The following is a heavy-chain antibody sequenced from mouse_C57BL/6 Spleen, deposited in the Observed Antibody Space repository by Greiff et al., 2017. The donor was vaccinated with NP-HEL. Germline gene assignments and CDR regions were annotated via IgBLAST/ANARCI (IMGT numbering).Heavy chain of an antibody. CDR2: INPSNGGT. CDR3: ARQGRGRYFDV. Sequence: QVQLKQSGTELVKPGASVKLSCKASGYTFTSYWMHWVKQRPGQGLEWIGNINPSNGGTNYNEKFKSKATLTVDKSSSTAYMQLSSLTSEDSAVYYCARQGRGRYFDVWGTGTTVTVSS. CDR1: GYTFTSYW. V-gene: IGHV1-53*01. D-gene: IGHD3-3*01. J-gene: IGHJ1*03.